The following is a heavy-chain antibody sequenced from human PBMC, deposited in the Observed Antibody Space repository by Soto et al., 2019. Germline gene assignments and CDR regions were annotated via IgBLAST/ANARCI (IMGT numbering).Heavy chain of an antibody. CDR1: GGSISSYY. V-gene: IGHV4-59*01. J-gene: IGHJ3*02. CDR2: IYYSRST. CDR3: ARDGSEHTKGWRAFDI. D-gene: IGHD2-15*01. Sequence: QVQLQESGPGLVKPSETLSLTCTVSGGSISSYYWSWIRQPPGKGLEWIGYIYYSRSTNYNPSLKSPVTIAVDTSKNQFSRKLGSVTAADTAVYYCARDGSEHTKGWRAFDIWGQGTMVTVSS.